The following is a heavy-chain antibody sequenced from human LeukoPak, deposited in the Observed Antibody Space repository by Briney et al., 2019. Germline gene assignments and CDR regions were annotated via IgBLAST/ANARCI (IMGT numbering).Heavy chain of an antibody. CDR1: GFTFCSYG. D-gene: IGHD4-23*01. J-gene: IGHJ6*02. V-gene: IGHV3-33*01. CDR3: ARDADSGGNLPYYSYGMDA. Sequence: GGSLRLSCAASGFTFCSYGMHGVREAPGKGVEWVAVIWYEGSNKYYAASVKGRFTTPRDDSKNPLYLQMTTLRAEDTAVYYCARDADSGGNLPYYSYGMDAWGQGNPVTASS. CDR2: IWYEGSNK.